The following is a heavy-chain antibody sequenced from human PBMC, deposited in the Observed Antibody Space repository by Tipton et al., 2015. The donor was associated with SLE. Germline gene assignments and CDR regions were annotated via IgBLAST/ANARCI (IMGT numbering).Heavy chain of an antibody. CDR2: FYTDGST. Sequence: TLSLTCTVSGGSIGNNYWNWIRQSTGKGLEWIGRFYTDGSTNYNPSLKSRVTMSVDTSKNQFSLKLNSVTAADTAVYYCARGQHQLGRFDPWGQGTLVTVSS. J-gene: IGHJ5*02. CDR1: GGSIGNNY. D-gene: IGHD1-1*01. V-gene: IGHV4-4*07. CDR3: ARGQHQLGRFDP.